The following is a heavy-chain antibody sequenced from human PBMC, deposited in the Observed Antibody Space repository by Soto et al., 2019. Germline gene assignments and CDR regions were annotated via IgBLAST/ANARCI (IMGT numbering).Heavy chain of an antibody. Sequence: QVQLVQSGAEVKKPGSSVKVSCKASGGTFSSYAISWVRQAPGQGLEWMGGIIPIFGTANYAQKFQGRVRISADESPRASYMELSSLRSEDTAVYDCAGVPALVAAVAGYFDHWGRGSLVTVSS. CDR1: GGTFSSYA. V-gene: IGHV1-69*12. J-gene: IGHJ2*01. CDR2: IIPIFGTA. CDR3: AGVPALVAAVAGYFDH. D-gene: IGHD2-15*01.